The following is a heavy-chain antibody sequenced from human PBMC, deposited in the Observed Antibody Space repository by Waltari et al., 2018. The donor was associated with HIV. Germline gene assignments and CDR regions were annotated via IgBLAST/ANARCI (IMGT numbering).Heavy chain of an antibody. CDR2: FDPKNGKP. J-gene: IGHJ1*01. V-gene: IGHV1-24*01. Sequence: QVHLIQSAFDMKRPGASVTIACTASGYPLSDLSMQWVRQGPGHRLEWMGGFDPKNGKPVYSQRFWGRVSLAEDTSEDTAYLELNRLTSDDTAVYYCVTLYKQSPLYSNFWGQGTLVTVSP. CDR1: GYPLSDLS. D-gene: IGHD2-15*01. CDR3: VTLYKQSPLYSNF.